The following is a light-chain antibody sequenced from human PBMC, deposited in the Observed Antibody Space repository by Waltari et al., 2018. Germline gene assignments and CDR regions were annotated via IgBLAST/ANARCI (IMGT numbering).Light chain of an antibody. V-gene: IGKV1-39*01. CDR3: QQGYGNPIT. Sequence: DIQMTPSPSSLSASIGDRVTITCRARQSLSNYVNWYQQLPGKAPKLLVYGASNVPSGVPSRFSGSGSGTEFTLTISSLQPEDFATYSCQQGYGNPITFGGGTKVDI. J-gene: IGKJ4*01. CDR2: GAS. CDR1: QSLSNY.